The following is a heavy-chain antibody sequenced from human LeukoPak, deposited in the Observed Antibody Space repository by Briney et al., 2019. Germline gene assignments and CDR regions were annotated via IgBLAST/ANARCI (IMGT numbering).Heavy chain of an antibody. CDR2: INHSGST. V-gene: IGHV4-34*01. Sequence: SETLSLTCAVYGRSFSGYYWSWIRQPPGKGLEWIGEINHSGSTNYNPSLKSRVTISVDTSKNQFSLKLSSVTAADTAVYYCARQRSRYSSSLYFDIWGQGTMVTVSS. CDR1: GRSFSGYY. D-gene: IGHD6-13*01. CDR3: ARQRSRYSSSLYFDI. J-gene: IGHJ3*02.